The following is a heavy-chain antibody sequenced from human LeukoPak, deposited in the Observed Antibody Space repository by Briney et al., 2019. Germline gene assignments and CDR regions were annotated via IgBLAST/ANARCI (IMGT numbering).Heavy chain of an antibody. CDR3: ARGLDLYRLKDAFDI. D-gene: IGHD2-8*01. J-gene: IGHJ3*02. CDR2: MYYSGTT. V-gene: IGHV4-59*01. CDR1: GGSITSYY. Sequence: SQTLSLTCTVSGGSITSYYWSWIRQPPGKGLEWIGYMYYSGTTNYNPSLKSRVIISVDTSKNQFSLKVSSVTAADTAVYYCARGLDLYRLKDAFDIWGHGTMVTVSS.